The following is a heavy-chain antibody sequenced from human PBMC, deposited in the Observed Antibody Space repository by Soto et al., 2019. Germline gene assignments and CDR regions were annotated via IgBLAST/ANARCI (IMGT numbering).Heavy chain of an antibody. CDR3: ARARRDCSGGSCYSDWFDP. D-gene: IGHD2-15*01. Sequence: PSETLSLTCAVSGYSISSGYYWGWIRQPPGKGLEWIGSIYHSGSTYYNPSLKSRVTISVDTSKNQFSLKLSSVTAADTAVYYCARARRDCSGGSCYSDWFDPWGQGTLVTVSS. J-gene: IGHJ5*02. CDR2: IYHSGST. V-gene: IGHV4-38-2*01. CDR1: GYSISSGYY.